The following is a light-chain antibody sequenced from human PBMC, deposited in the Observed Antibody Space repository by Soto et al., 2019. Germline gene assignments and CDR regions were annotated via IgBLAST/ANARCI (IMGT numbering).Light chain of an antibody. Sequence: DIQMTQSPSTPSASVGDRVTITCRASQTINSWLAWYQQKPGKAPKVLIFDASSLKTGVPSRFSGSGSGTEFTLTISNLQPDDFATYYCQQHDSYSSGPFGQGTKVDIK. V-gene: IGKV1-5*01. J-gene: IGKJ1*01. CDR2: DAS. CDR1: QTINSW. CDR3: QQHDSYSSGP.